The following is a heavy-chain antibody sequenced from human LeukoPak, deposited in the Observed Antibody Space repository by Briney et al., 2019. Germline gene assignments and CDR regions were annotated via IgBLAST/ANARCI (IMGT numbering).Heavy chain of an antibody. Sequence: GGSLRLSCAASGFTFSTYWMHWVRQAPGKGLEWVAFIRYDGSNKYYADSVKGRFTISRDNSKNTLYLQMNSLRAEDTAVYYCAKGSRGFLRYFDWLLDKWGQGTLVTVSS. J-gene: IGHJ4*02. CDR3: AKGSRGFLRYFDWLLDK. CDR1: GFTFSTYW. V-gene: IGHV3-30*02. CDR2: IRYDGSNK. D-gene: IGHD3-9*01.